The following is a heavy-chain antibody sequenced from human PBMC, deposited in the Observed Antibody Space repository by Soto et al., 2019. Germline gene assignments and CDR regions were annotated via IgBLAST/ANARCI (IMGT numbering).Heavy chain of an antibody. D-gene: IGHD5-18*01. CDR3: ARDLGDTSFTRGY. J-gene: IGHJ4*02. CDR1: GGTFSSYT. CDR2: IIPVLGIV. V-gene: IGHV1-69*08. Sequence: QVQLVQSGAEVKKPGSSVKVSCKASGGTFSSYTLNWVRQAPGQGLEWMGRIIPVLGIVNYAQKFQGRITIIADKSTTTGYMELSSLRSEDTAVYYCARDLGDTSFTRGYWGQGTLVTVSS.